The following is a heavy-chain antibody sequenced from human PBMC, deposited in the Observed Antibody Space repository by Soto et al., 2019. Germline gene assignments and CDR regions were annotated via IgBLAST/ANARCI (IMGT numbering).Heavy chain of an antibody. Sequence: QVQLVQSGAEVKEPGDSVRVSCEASGYTFTAYYIHWVRQVPGQGLEWMGWINPKFGDTTYAQDFLGRVTMTRDMSISTVYMELSRLTSDDTDIYYCARNMDYYYGPGSGNGHGVWGQGTTVTVFS. CDR1: GYTFTAYY. D-gene: IGHD3-10*01. CDR3: ARNMDYYYGPGSGNGHGV. CDR2: INPKFGDT. V-gene: IGHV1-2*02. J-gene: IGHJ6*02.